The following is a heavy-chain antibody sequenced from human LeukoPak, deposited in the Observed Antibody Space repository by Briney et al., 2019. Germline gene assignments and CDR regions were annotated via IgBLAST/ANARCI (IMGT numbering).Heavy chain of an antibody. CDR3: ARDRVGGWAFDI. CDR1: GFTLSSYW. D-gene: IGHD3-16*01. Sequence: GGSLRLSCAASGFTLSSYWMHWVRQAPGKGLEYVSAISENGGRTYYANSVKGRFTNSRDNSKNTLYLQMDSLRAEDMAVYYCARDRVGGWAFDIWGQGTMVTVSS. V-gene: IGHV3-64*01. J-gene: IGHJ3*02. CDR2: ISENGGRT.